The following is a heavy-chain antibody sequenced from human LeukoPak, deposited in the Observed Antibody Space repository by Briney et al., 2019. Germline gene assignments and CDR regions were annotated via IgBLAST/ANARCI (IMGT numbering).Heavy chain of an antibody. V-gene: IGHV3-23*01. D-gene: IGHD6-19*01. CDR1: GFTFSNYA. J-gene: IGHJ4*02. CDR2: ISGSGGST. Sequence: QPGGSLRLSCAASGFTFSNYAMSWVRQAPGKGLEWVSAISGSGGSTYYADSVKGRFTISRDNAKNSLYLQMNSLRAEDTAVYYCARDGPGSGGYWGQGTLVTVSS. CDR3: ARDGPGSGGY.